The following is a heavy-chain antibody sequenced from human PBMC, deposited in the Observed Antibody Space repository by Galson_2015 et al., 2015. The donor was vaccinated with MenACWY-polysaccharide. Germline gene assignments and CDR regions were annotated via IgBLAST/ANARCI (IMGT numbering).Heavy chain of an antibody. J-gene: IGHJ2*01. CDR1: GYTLPELS. V-gene: IGHV1-24*01. D-gene: IGHD3-22*01. CDR3: ATDSPRYYDDSSGYYGDFDL. CDR2: FDPEDGET. Sequence: CKVSGYTLPELSMHWVRQAPGKGLEWMGGFDPEDGETIYAQKFQGRVTMTEDTSTDTAYMELSSLRSEDTAVYYCATDSPRYYDDSSGYYGDFDLSGRGTLVTVSS.